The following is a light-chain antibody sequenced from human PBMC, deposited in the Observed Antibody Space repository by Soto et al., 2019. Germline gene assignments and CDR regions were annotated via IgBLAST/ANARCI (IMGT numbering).Light chain of an antibody. CDR2: GAS. CDR3: QQYGSSPGT. Sequence: EIVLTQSPDTLSLSPGERATLSCRASQSVSSTYLAWYQQKPGQAPRLLIYGASSRATGIPDRFSGSGSGTDFTLTISRLEPEDFAVYYCQQYGSSPGTFGQGIKVEIK. J-gene: IGKJ1*01. V-gene: IGKV3-20*01. CDR1: QSVSSTY.